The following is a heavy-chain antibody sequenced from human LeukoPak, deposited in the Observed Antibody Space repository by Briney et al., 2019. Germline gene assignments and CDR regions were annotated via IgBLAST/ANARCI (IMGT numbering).Heavy chain of an antibody. V-gene: IGHV1-18*01. D-gene: IGHD6-13*01. CDR2: ISAYNGNT. CDR1: GYTFTSYG. Sequence: ASVKVSCKASGYTFTSYGISWVRQASGQGLEWMGWISAYNGNTNYAQKLQGRVTMTTDTSTSTAYMELRSLRSDDTAVYYCARGNSSSRPRGGAFDIWGQGTMVTVSS. CDR3: ARGNSSSRPRGGAFDI. J-gene: IGHJ3*02.